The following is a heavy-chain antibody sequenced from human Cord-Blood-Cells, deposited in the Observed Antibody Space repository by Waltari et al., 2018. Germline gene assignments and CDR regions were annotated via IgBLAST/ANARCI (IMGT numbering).Heavy chain of an antibody. CDR2: IWSSSSYI. D-gene: IGHD6-19*01. V-gene: IGHV3-21*01. CDR1: GFTFSSYS. J-gene: IGHJ4*02. CDR3: AREGYSSGWYVY. Sequence: EVQLVESGGGLVKPGGSLRLSCAASGFTFSSYSMNWVRQAPGKGVEWVSVIWSSSSYIYYADSVKGRFTIAGDNAKNSLYLQMNSLRAEDTAVYYCAREGYSSGWYVYWGQGTLVTVSS.